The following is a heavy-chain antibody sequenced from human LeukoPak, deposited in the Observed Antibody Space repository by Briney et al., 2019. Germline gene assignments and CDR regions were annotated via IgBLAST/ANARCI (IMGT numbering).Heavy chain of an antibody. D-gene: IGHD3-10*01. V-gene: IGHV3-74*01. CDR1: GFTFSSYW. Sequence: PGGSLRLSCAASGFTFSSYWMNWVRQAPGKGLVWVSRIASDGSSTTYADSVKGRFSISRDNAKNTLYLQMNSLRADDTAVYYCASLWFGELSFFDYWGQGTLVTVSS. CDR2: IASDGSST. CDR3: ASLWFGELSFFDY. J-gene: IGHJ4*02.